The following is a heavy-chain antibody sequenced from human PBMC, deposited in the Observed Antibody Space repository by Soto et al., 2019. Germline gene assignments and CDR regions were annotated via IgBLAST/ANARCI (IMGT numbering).Heavy chain of an antibody. CDR3: ATDRIENFDY. CDR1: GFTFSSYG. CDR2: IWYDGSNK. V-gene: IGHV3-33*01. D-gene: IGHD2-15*01. J-gene: IGHJ4*02. Sequence: QVQLVESGGGVVQPGRSLRLSCAASGFTFSSYGMHWVRQAPGKGLEWVAVIWYDGSNKYYADSVKGRFTISRDKSKNTLYLQMNSRRAEDTAVYYCATDRIENFDYWGQGTLVTVSS.